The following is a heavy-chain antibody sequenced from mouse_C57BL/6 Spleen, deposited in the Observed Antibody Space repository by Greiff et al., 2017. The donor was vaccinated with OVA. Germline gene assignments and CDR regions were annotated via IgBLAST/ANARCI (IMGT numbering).Heavy chain of an antibody. CDR3: ARGGYGSSEWAMDY. V-gene: IGHV5-16*01. CDR2: INYDGSST. D-gene: IGHD1-1*01. J-gene: IGHJ4*01. Sequence: EVKLVESEGGLVQPGSSMKLSCTASGFTFSDYYMAWVRQVPEKGLEWVANINYDGSSTYYLDSLKSRFIISRDNAKNILYLQMSSLKSEDTATDYGARGGYGSSEWAMDYWGQGTSVTVSS. CDR1: GFTFSDYY.